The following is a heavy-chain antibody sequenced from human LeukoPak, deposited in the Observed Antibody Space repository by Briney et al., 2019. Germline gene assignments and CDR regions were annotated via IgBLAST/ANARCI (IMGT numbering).Heavy chain of an antibody. J-gene: IGHJ4*02. Sequence: PGGSLRLSCAASGFTFSSYGMHWVRQAPGKGLEWVAVISYDGSNKYYADSVKGRFTISRDNSKNTLYLQMNSLRAEDTAVYYCAKDREYSSSWYSDFDYWGQGTLVTVSS. CDR1: GFTFSSYG. D-gene: IGHD6-13*01. V-gene: IGHV3-30*18. CDR2: ISYDGSNK. CDR3: AKDREYSSSWYSDFDY.